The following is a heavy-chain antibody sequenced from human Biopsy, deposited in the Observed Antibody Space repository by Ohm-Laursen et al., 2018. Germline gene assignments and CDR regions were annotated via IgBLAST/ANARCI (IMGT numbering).Heavy chain of an antibody. Sequence: GTLSLTCAVYGGSFSGYYWTWIRQPPGKGLEWIGEINHRGSASYNSSLKSRITVLVDTSKNQFSLKLRSVSAADTAVYFCARALDYYDPYYYYAMDVWGQGTSVTVSS. D-gene: IGHD3-16*01. V-gene: IGHV4-34*01. CDR2: INHRGSA. CDR3: ARALDYYDPYYYYAMDV. J-gene: IGHJ6*02. CDR1: GGSFSGYY.